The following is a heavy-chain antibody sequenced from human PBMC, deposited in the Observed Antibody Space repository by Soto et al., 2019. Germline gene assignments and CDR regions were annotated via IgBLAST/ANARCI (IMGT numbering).Heavy chain of an antibody. CDR2: ISTSNGDT. J-gene: IGHJ4*02. D-gene: IGHD6-13*01. Sequence: QVQLGQSGAEVRKPGASVKVSCKASGYTFNTYGISWVRQAPGPGLEWMAWISTSNGDTHYAQKVQDRVSMTTDRFTSTAYMELRSLRSDDTAIYYCARDSAAHGPVFDYWGQGTLVTVST. CDR3: ARDSAAHGPVFDY. V-gene: IGHV1-18*04. CDR1: GYTFNTYG.